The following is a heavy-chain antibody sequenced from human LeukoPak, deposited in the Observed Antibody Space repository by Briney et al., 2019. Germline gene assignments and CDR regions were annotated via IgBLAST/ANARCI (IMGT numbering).Heavy chain of an antibody. CDR2: IYYSGST. Sequence: SETLSLTCTVSGGSISSYYWSWIRHPPGKGLEWIGYIYYSGSTNYNPSLKSRLTISVDTSKHQFSLKLRSVTAADTAVYYCARKYPDHWFDPWGQGTLVTVSS. CDR3: ARKYPDHWFDP. D-gene: IGHD6-6*01. J-gene: IGHJ5*02. V-gene: IGHV4-59*08. CDR1: GGSISSYY.